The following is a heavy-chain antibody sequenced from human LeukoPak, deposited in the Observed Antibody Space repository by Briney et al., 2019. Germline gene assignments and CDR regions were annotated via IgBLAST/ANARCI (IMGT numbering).Heavy chain of an antibody. CDR3: ARGNTGTGDY. CDR1: GFTFSSYS. V-gene: IGHV3-21*04. J-gene: IGHJ4*02. D-gene: IGHD1/OR15-1a*01. Sequence: PGGSLRLSCAASGFTFSSYSMNWVRQAPGKGLEWVSSISSSSSYIYYADSVKGRFTISRDNAKNSLYLQMNSLRADDTAVYYCARGNTGTGDYWGQGTLVTVSS. CDR2: ISSSSSYI.